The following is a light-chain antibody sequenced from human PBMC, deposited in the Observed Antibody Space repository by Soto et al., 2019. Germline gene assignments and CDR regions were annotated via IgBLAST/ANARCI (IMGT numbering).Light chain of an antibody. CDR1: NSDVGSYNY. CDR3: SSYAGTNTRYL. CDR2: EVN. J-gene: IGLJ1*01. V-gene: IGLV2-8*01. Sequence: QSALTQPPSASWSPGQSVTISCTGANSDVGSYNYGSWYQQHPGKAPKLMIYEVNKRPSGVPDRFSGSKSGNTASLTVSGLQAEDEADYYCSSYAGTNTRYLFGSGTKVTVL.